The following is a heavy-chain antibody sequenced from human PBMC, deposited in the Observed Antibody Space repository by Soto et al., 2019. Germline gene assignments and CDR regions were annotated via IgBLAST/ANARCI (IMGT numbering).Heavy chain of an antibody. D-gene: IGHD5-12*01. J-gene: IGHJ3*02. Sequence: QVQLVQSGAEVKKPGASVKVSCKASGYTFTSYGISWVRQAPGQGLEWMGWISAYNGNTNYAQKLQGRITMTTDTSTSPAYMELRSLRSDDTAVYYCARTRGPYSGYEGDAFDIWGQGTMVTVSS. CDR2: ISAYNGNT. CDR1: GYTFTSYG. CDR3: ARTRGPYSGYEGDAFDI. V-gene: IGHV1-18*01.